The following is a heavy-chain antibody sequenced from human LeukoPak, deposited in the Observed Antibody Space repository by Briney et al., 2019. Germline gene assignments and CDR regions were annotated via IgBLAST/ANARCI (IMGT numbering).Heavy chain of an antibody. Sequence: GGSLRLSCAASGFTFSSYGMHWVRQAPGKGLEWVAVISYDGSNKYYADSVKGRFTISRDNSKNTLYLQMNSLRAEDTAVYYCAKAAPYDSSGYHFDYWGQGTLVTVSS. J-gene: IGHJ4*02. D-gene: IGHD3-22*01. CDR2: ISYDGSNK. CDR3: AKAAPYDSSGYHFDY. V-gene: IGHV3-30*18. CDR1: GFTFSSYG.